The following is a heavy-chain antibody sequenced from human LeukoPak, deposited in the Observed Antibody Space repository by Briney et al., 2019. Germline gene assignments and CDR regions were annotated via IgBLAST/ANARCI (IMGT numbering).Heavy chain of an antibody. CDR1: GGSFSGYY. J-gene: IGHJ4*02. CDR3: ARGGRRDWSPWRSYFDY. CDR2: INHSGGT. D-gene: IGHD3-10*01. V-gene: IGHV4-34*01. Sequence: PSETLSLTCAVYGGSFSGYYWSWIRQPPGKGLEWIGEINHSGGTNYNPSLKSRVTISVDTSKNQFSLKLSSVTAADTAVYYCARGGRRDWSPWRSYFDYWGQGTLVTVSS.